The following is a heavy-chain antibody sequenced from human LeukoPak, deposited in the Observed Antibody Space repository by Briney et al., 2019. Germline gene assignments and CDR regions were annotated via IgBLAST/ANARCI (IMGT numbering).Heavy chain of an antibody. D-gene: IGHD6-13*01. CDR1: GYTFTSYD. CDR2: VNPNSGNT. Sequence: ASVKVSCKASGYTFTSYDINWVRQATGQGLEWMGWVNPNSGNTGSAQKFQGRVTMTRNTSISTAYMELSSLRSEDTAVYYCARGIIAAAGDFDYWGQGTLVTVSS. CDR3: ARGIIAAAGDFDY. V-gene: IGHV1-8*01. J-gene: IGHJ4*02.